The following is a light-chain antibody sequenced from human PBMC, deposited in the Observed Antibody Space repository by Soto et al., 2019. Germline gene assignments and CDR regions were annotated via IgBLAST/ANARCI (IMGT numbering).Light chain of an antibody. J-gene: IGKJ1*01. CDR1: QDFRTE. V-gene: IGKV1-6*01. CDR2: GAT. CDR3: LQDYNYPRT. Sequence: ALAMTQSPSSLSASVGVRVTITCRASQDFRTELGWYQQKPGKAPKLLIYGATTLQSGVPSRFSGSGSGTDVTLTISGLQPEDFATYYCLQDYNYPRTFGQGTKVEVK.